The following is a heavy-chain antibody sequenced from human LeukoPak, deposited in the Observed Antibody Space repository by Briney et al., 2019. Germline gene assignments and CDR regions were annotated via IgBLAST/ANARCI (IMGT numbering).Heavy chain of an antibody. CDR1: GGSISTFY. J-gene: IGHJ5*02. V-gene: IGHV4-34*01. CDR3: ASAGIAVAGTANWFDP. Sequence: DPSETLSLTCTVSGGSISTFYWSWIRQPPGKGLEWIGEINHSGSTNYNPSLKSRVTISVDTSKNQFSLKLSSVTAADTAVYYCASAGIAVAGTANWFDPWGQGTLVTVSS. D-gene: IGHD6-19*01. CDR2: INHSGST.